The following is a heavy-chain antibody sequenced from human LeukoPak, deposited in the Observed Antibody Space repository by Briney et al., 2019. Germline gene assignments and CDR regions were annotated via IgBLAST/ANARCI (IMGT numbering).Heavy chain of an antibody. CDR1: GYTFTSYG. J-gene: IGHJ4*02. CDR2: ISAYNGNT. CDR3: ARDRLYCSSTSCYPAPIDY. D-gene: IGHD2-2*01. Sequence: ASVKVSCKASGYTFTSYGISWVRQAPGQGLEWMGWISAYNGNTNYAQRLQGRVTMTTDTSTSTAYMELRSLRSDDTAVYYCARDRLYCSSTSCYPAPIDYWGQGTLVTVSS. V-gene: IGHV1-18*01.